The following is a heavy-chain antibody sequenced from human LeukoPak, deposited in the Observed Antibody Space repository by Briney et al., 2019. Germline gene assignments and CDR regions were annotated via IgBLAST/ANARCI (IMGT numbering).Heavy chain of an antibody. J-gene: IGHJ4*02. D-gene: IGHD5-24*01. CDR2: IRSKANSYAT. CDR3: TTSDSYNPDY. Sequence: GGSLRLSCAASGFTFSGSAMHWVRQASGKGLEWVGRIRSKANSYATAYAASVKGRFTISRDDSKNTAYLQMNSLKTEDTAVYYCTTSDSYNPDYWGQGTLVSVSS. CDR1: GFTFSGSA. V-gene: IGHV3-73*01.